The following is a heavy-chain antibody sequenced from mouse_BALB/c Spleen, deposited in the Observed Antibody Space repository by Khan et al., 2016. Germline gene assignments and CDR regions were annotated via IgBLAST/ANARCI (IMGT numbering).Heavy chain of an antibody. CDR3: AEDYYGSNWFAY. CDR2: INTNTGEP. Sequence: QIQLVQSGPELKKPGETVKISCKASGYTFTNYGMNWVKQAPGKGLKWMGWINTNTGEPTYAEQFKGRFAFSLETSASTDYLQINNRNNEDTATYFCAEDYYGSNWFAYWGQGTLVTVSA. CDR1: GYTFTNYG. V-gene: IGHV9-3*02. D-gene: IGHD1-1*01. J-gene: IGHJ3*01.